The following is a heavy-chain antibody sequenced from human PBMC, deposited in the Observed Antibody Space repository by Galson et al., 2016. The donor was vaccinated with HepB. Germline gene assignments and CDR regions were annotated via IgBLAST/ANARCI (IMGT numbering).Heavy chain of an antibody. D-gene: IGHD6-19*01. Sequence: SLRLSCAVSGITFRSYTMNWVRQAPGKGLELVSSISGGSCYIYYADSVKGRFTISRDNAKDSLYLQMNGLRAEDTAVYYCASRHSGWYYFDYWGQGTLVTVSS. CDR2: ISGGSCYI. CDR1: GITFRSYT. J-gene: IGHJ4*02. V-gene: IGHV3-21*01. CDR3: ASRHSGWYYFDY.